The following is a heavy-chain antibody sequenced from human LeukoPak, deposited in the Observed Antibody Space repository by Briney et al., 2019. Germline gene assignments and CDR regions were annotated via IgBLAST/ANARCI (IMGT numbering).Heavy chain of an antibody. V-gene: IGHV4-34*01. CDR2: INHSGST. J-gene: IGHJ5*02. CDR1: GRSFSGYY. CDR3: ARGRGTMVRGLFDP. Sequence: SETLSLTCAVYGRSFSGYYWSWIRQPPGKGLEWIGEINHSGSTNYNPSLKSRVTISVDTSKNQFSLKLSSVTAADTAVYYCARGRGTMVRGLFDPWGQGTLVTVSS. D-gene: IGHD3-10*01.